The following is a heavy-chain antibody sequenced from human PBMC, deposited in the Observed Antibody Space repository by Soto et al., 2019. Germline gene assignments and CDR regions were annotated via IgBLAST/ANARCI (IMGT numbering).Heavy chain of an antibody. CDR3: AKVGLLSGYYFDY. Sequence: GGSLRLSCAASGFTFSSYGMHWVRQAPGKGLEWVAVISYDGSNKYYADSVKGRFTISRDNSKNTLYLQMNSLRAEDTAVYYCAKVGLLSGYYFDYWGQGTLVTVSS. CDR1: GFTFSSYG. D-gene: IGHD3-10*01. V-gene: IGHV3-30*18. CDR2: ISYDGSNK. J-gene: IGHJ4*02.